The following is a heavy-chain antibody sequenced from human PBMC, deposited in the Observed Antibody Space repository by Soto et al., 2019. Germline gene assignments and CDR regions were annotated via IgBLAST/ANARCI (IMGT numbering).Heavy chain of an antibody. D-gene: IGHD3-3*01. CDR1: GFTFSSYE. V-gene: IGHV3-48*03. Sequence: PGGSLRLSCAASGFTFSSYEMNWVRQAPGKGLEWVSYISSSGSTIYYADSVKGRFTISRDNAKNSLYLQMNSLRAEDTAVYYCARGYYDFWSGYYISYYYYGMDVWGQGTTVTVSS. CDR3: ARGYYDFWSGYYISYYYYGMDV. CDR2: ISSSGSTI. J-gene: IGHJ6*02.